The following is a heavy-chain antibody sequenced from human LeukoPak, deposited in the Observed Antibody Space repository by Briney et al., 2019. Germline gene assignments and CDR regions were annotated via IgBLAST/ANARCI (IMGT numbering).Heavy chain of an antibody. V-gene: IGHV4-59*01. CDR1: GGSISPYY. J-gene: IGHJ4*02. CDR3: ASDRASAGGFDY. Sequence: PSETLSLTCSVSGGSISPYYWSWSRQPPGKGLGRSGYIYYSGTTNYNPSLQSRVTISVATSKNQFSLKLSSVTAADTPLYYCASDRASAGGFDYWGQGTLVTVSS. CDR2: IYYSGTT. D-gene: IGHD2-15*01.